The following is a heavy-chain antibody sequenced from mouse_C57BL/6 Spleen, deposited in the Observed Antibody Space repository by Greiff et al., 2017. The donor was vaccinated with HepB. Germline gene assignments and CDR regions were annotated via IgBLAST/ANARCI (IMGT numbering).Heavy chain of an antibody. J-gene: IGHJ4*01. CDR2: IDPSDSYT. D-gene: IGHD2-1*01. V-gene: IGHV1-50*01. CDR1: GYTFTSYW. CDR3: ARFLLSYAMDY. Sequence: QVQLQQPGAELVKPGASVKLSCKASGYTFTSYWMQWVKQRPGQGLEWIGEIDPSDSYTNYNQKFKGKATLTVDTSSSTAYMQLSSLTSEDSAVYYCARFLLSYAMDYWGQGTSVTVSS.